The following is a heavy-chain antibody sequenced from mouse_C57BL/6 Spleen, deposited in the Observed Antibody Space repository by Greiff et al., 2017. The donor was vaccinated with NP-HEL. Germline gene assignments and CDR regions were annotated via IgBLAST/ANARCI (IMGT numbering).Heavy chain of an antibody. V-gene: IGHV5-9*01. D-gene: IGHD2-3*01. CDR2: ISGGGGNT. CDR1: GFTFSSYT. CDR3: ARQGTWDGFPFDY. Sequence: EVMLVESGGGLVKPGGSLKLSCAASGFTFSSYTMSWVRQTPEKRLEWVATISGGGGNTYYPDSVKGRFTISRDNAKNTLYLQMSSLRSEDTALYYCARQGTWDGFPFDYWGQGTTLTVSS. J-gene: IGHJ2*01.